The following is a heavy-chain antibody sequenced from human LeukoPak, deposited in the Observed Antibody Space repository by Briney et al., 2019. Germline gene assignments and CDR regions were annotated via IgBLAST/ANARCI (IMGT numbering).Heavy chain of an antibody. D-gene: IGHD2-2*01. CDR2: INYSGST. CDR3: ARVKRKYQVLKPLHETASHYFDY. V-gene: IGHV4-39*07. Sequence: SETLSLTCTVSGGSISSRSYYWGWIRQPPGKGLEWIGSINYSGSTYYNPSLKSRVTISVDTSKNQFSLKLSSVTAADTAVYYCARVKRKYQVLKPLHETASHYFDYWGQGTLVTVSS. CDR1: GGSISSRSYY. J-gene: IGHJ4*02.